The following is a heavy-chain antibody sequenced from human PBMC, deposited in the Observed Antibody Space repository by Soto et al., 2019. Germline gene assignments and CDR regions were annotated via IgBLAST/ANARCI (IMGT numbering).Heavy chain of an antibody. CDR2: MSGSSSTT. V-gene: IGHV3-23*01. CDR1: GLTFSNYA. J-gene: IGHJ4*02. Sequence: HPXGSMVLSCATSGLTFSNYAMSGVRQAAGGGLEWVSSMSGSSSTTYYADSVRGRFTISRDRSKNTLYLQMSSLRAEDTALYYCAKNQERELPRVIDFWGQGTLVTVSS. CDR3: AKNQERELPRVIDF. D-gene: IGHD1-7*01.